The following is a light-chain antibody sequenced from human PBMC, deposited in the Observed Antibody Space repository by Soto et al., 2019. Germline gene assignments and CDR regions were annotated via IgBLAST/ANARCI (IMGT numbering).Light chain of an antibody. V-gene: IGKV3-11*01. CDR3: QQRSNWPLLT. CDR1: QSVSSY. Sequence: ESLLTPVPAPPFFNPRGRAPPSRRAHQSVSSYLAWYQQKPGQAPRLLIYDASNRATGIPARFSGSGSGTDFTLTISSLEPEDFAVYYCQQRSNWPLLTFGGGTKVDIK. J-gene: IGKJ4*01. CDR2: DAS.